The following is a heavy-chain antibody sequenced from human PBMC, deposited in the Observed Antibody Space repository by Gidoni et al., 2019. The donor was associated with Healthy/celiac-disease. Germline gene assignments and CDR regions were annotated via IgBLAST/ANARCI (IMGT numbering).Heavy chain of an antibody. CDR2: IYYSGST. V-gene: IGHV4-39*01. CDR1: GGSISSSSYY. D-gene: IGHD3-9*01. Sequence: QLQLQESGPGLVKPSETLSLTCTVPGGSISSSSYYWGWIRQPPGKGLEWIGSIYYSGSTYYNPSLKSRVTISVDTSKNQFSLKLSSVTAADTAVYYCASPYYDILTGYLDWFDPWGQGTLVTVSS. J-gene: IGHJ5*02. CDR3: ASPYYDILTGYLDWFDP.